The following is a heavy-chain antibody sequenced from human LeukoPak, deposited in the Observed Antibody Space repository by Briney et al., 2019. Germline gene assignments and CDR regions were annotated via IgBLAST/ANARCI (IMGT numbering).Heavy chain of an antibody. J-gene: IGHJ3*02. V-gene: IGHV3-23*01. CDR2: ISGSGGST. D-gene: IGHD4-17*01. Sequence: TGGSLRLSCAASGFTFSIYVMSWVRQAPGKGLEWVSTISGSGGSTYYADSVRGRFTISRDNSKNTLYLQMNSLRAEDTAVYYCAKDSALTPGGDAFDIWGQGTMVTVSS. CDR1: GFTFSIYV. CDR3: AKDSALTPGGDAFDI.